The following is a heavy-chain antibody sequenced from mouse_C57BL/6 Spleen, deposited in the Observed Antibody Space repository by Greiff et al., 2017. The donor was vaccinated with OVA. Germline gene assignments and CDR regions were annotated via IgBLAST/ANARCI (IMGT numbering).Heavy chain of an antibody. CDR2: IHPNSGST. CDR3: ARYTTVLGDYFDY. V-gene: IGHV1-64*01. D-gene: IGHD1-1*01. CDR1: GYTFTSYW. Sequence: QVQLQQSGAELVKPGASVKLSCKASGYTFTSYWMHWVKQRPGQGLEWIGMIHPNSGSTNYNEKFKSKATLTVDKSSSTAYMQLSSLTSEDSAVYYCARYTTVLGDYFDYWGQGTTLTVSS. J-gene: IGHJ2*01.